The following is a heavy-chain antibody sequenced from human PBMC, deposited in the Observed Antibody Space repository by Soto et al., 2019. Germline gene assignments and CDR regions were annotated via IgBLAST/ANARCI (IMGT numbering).Heavy chain of an antibody. V-gene: IGHV3-23*01. D-gene: IGHD3-22*01. CDR2: ISGSGGTT. Sequence: EVPLLESGGGLVQPGGSLRLSCAASGFTFSGYAMTWVRQAPGKGLEWVSIISGSGGTTYYADSVKGRFTISRDNSKNTLYLQMNSLRADDTAVYYCAKEDNYYDSSGYYLEYFHHWGQGTLVTVSS. J-gene: IGHJ1*01. CDR1: GFTFSGYA. CDR3: AKEDNYYDSSGYYLEYFHH.